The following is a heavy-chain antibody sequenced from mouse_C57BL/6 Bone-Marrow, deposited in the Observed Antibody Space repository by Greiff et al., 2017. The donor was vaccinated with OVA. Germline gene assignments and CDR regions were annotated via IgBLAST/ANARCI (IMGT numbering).Heavy chain of an antibody. J-gene: IGHJ3*01. CDR1: GYTFTSYW. V-gene: IGHV1-55*01. CDR3: ASIWFAD. Sequence: VQLQQSGAELVKPGASVKMSCKASGYTFTSYWITWVKQRPGQGLEWIGDIYPGSGSTNYNEKFKSKATLTVDTSSSTAYMQLSSLTSEDSAFYYCASIWFADWGQGTLVTVSA. CDR2: IYPGSGST.